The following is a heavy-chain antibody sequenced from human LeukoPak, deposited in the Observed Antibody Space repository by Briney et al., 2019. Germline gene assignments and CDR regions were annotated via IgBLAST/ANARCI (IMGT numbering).Heavy chain of an antibody. CDR2: ISYDGSNK. CDR3: AKEGTGFDI. D-gene: IGHD1-1*01. J-gene: IGHJ3*02. Sequence: GRSLRLSCAASGFTFSSYAMHWVRQAPGKGLEWVAVISYDGSNKYYADSVKGRFTISRDNSKNTLYLQMNSLRAEDTALYYCAKEGTGFDIWGQGTMVTVSS. CDR1: GFTFSSYA. V-gene: IGHV3-30-3*01.